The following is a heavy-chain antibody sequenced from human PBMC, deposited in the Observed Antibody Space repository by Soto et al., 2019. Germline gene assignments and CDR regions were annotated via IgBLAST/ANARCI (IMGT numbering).Heavy chain of an antibody. CDR1: GFTFSSYA. CDR3: AKNGMTYYDFWSGYASRDAASTYYYGMDV. CDR2: ISGSGGST. J-gene: IGHJ6*02. V-gene: IGHV3-23*01. Sequence: GGSLRLSCAASGFTFSSYAMSWVRQAPGKGLEWVSAISGSGGSTYYADSVKGRFTISRDNSKNTLYLQMNSLRAEDTAVYYCAKNGMTYYDFWSGYASRDAASTYYYGMDVWGQGTTVTVSS. D-gene: IGHD3-3*01.